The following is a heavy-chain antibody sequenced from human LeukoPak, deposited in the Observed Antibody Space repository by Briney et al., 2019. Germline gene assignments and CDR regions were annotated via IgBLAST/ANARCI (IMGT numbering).Heavy chain of an antibody. CDR1: GFTFSSYW. CDR2: INTDGSST. D-gene: IGHD3-3*01. V-gene: IGHV3-74*01. Sequence: QPGGSLRLSCAASGFTFSSYWMHWVRQAPGKGLVWVSRINTDGSSTSYADSVKGRFTISRDNAKNALYLQMNSLRAEDTAVYYCAREATIFGVVNKVGYYYMDVWGKGTTVTVSS. J-gene: IGHJ6*03. CDR3: AREATIFGVVNKVGYYYMDV.